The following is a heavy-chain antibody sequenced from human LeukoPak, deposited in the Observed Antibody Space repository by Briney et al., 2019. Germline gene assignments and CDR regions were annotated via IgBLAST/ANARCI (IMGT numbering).Heavy chain of an antibody. CDR2: IYYSGST. V-gene: IGHV4-59*01. Sequence: PSETLSLTCTVSGGSISSYYWSWIRQPPGKGLEWIGYIYYSGSTNYNPSLKGRVTISVDTSKNQFSLKLSSVTAADTAVYYCARDAGYSYGGKSFDIWGQGTMVTVSS. D-gene: IGHD5-18*01. J-gene: IGHJ3*02. CDR3: ARDAGYSYGGKSFDI. CDR1: GGSISSYY.